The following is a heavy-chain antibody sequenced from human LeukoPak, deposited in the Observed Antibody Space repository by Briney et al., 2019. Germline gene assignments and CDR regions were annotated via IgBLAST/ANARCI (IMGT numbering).Heavy chain of an antibody. Sequence: AASVKVSCTASGYTFTSYGISWVRQAPGQGLEWMGWISAYNGNTNYAQKLQGRVTMTTDTSTSTAYMELRSLRSDDTAVYYRARGNGGVGYSSGWFGNFDYWGQGTLVTVSS. CDR1: GYTFTSYG. J-gene: IGHJ4*02. D-gene: IGHD6-19*01. CDR2: ISAYNGNT. CDR3: ARGNGGVGYSSGWFGNFDY. V-gene: IGHV1-18*01.